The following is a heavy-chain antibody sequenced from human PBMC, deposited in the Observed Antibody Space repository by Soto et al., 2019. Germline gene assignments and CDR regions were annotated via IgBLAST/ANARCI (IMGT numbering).Heavy chain of an antibody. J-gene: IGHJ6*02. CDR1: GGSISSYY. D-gene: IGHD1-7*01. V-gene: IGHV4-4*07. CDR3: ARDGEWNWHYHYYGMDV. CDR2: IYTSGST. Sequence: SETLSLTCTVSGGSISSYYWSWIRQPAGKGLEWIGRIYTSGSTNYNPSLKSRVTMSVDTSKNQFSLKLSSVTAADTAVYYCARDGEWNWHYHYYGMDVWGQGTTVTVSS.